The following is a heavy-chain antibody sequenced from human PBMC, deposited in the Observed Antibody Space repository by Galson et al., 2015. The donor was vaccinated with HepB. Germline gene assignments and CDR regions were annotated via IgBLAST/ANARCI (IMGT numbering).Heavy chain of an antibody. D-gene: IGHD2-2*01. Sequence: SLRLSCAASGFTFSSYAMSWVRQAPGKGLEWVSAISGSGGSTYYADSVKGRFTISRDNSKNTLYLQMNSLRAEDTAVYYCAKDGVDCSSTSCYLTHYYYYYMDVWGKGTTVTVSS. J-gene: IGHJ6*03. CDR1: GFTFSSYA. CDR3: AKDGVDCSSTSCYLTHYYYYYMDV. V-gene: IGHV3-23*01. CDR2: ISGSGGST.